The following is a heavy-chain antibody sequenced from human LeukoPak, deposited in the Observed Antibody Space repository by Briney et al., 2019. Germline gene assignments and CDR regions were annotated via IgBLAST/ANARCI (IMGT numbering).Heavy chain of an antibody. J-gene: IGHJ6*03. CDR3: ARDQFSGWYEGAYYYYYMDV. CDR1: GYTFTSYA. V-gene: IGHV7-4-1*02. Sequence: ASVKVSCKASGYTFTSYAMNWVRQAPGQGLEWMGWINTNTGNPTYAQGFTGRFVFSLDTSVSTAYLQISGLKAEDTAVYYCARDQFSGWYEGAYYYYYMDVWGKGTTVTVSS. CDR2: INTNTGNP. D-gene: IGHD6-19*01.